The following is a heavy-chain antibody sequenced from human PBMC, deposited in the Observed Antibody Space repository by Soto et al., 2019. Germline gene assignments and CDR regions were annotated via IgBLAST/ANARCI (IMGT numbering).Heavy chain of an antibody. D-gene: IGHD6-13*01. J-gene: IGHJ4*02. Sequence: ESGPTLVNPTQTLTLTCTLSGLSLSTSGVSVSWIRQPPGKALEWLARIDWDDDKYYSTSLKTRLTISKDTTKNQVVLSMTNMDPVDTATYYCARISAPDRPQIDYWGQGTLVTVSS. CDR3: ARISAPDRPQIDY. V-gene: IGHV2-70*11. CDR2: IDWDDDK. CDR1: GLSLSTSGVS.